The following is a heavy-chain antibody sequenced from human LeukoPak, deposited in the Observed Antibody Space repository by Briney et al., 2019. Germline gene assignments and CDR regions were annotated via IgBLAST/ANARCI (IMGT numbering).Heavy chain of an antibody. CDR1: GGPISRYH. D-gene: IGHD1-26*01. Sequence: SDPLSLTCTVCGGPISRYHWLWIPPPPGRAREGFGYLYYSGNTKHNLPLKSRVPVSVDTYKYQFSLRLISVTAADTAVYYCARAQVGIVGATEFAYWGQGTLVTVSS. J-gene: IGHJ4*02. CDR3: ARAQVGIVGATEFAY. V-gene: IGHV4-59*07. CDR2: LYYSGNT.